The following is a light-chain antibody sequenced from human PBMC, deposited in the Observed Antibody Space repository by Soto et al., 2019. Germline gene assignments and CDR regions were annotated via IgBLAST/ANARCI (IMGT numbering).Light chain of an antibody. CDR3: SSFTSSSTQV. J-gene: IGLJ1*01. V-gene: IGLV2-14*03. CDR2: EVS. Sequence: QSALTQPASVSGSPGRSITISCTGTSSDVGSYNYVSWYQQHPGRAPKLMIFEVSNRPSGISNRFSGSKSGNTASLTIAGLQPEDEADYYCSSFTSSSTQVFGSGTKVTVL. CDR1: SSDVGSYNY.